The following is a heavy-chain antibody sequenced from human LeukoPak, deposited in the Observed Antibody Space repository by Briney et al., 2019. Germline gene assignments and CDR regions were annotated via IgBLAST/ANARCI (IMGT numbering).Heavy chain of an antibody. D-gene: IGHD3-22*01. CDR1: GFTFSDYY. Sequence: GGSLRLSCAASGFTFSDYYMSWIRQAPGKGLEWVSYISSSGSTIYYADSLKGRFTTSRDNAKNSLYLQMNSLRAEDTAVYYCARANTDYYDSSGYYYQGYWGQGTLVTVSS. V-gene: IGHV3-11*01. CDR2: ISSSGSTI. CDR3: ARANTDYYDSSGYYYQGY. J-gene: IGHJ4*02.